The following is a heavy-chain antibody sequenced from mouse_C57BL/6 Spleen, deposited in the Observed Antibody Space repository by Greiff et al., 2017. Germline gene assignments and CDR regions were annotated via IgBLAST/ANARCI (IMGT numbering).Heavy chain of an antibody. CDR3: ARGGVYYGSSYDAMDY. CDR1: GYTFTSYW. J-gene: IGHJ4*01. Sequence: QVQLQQPGAELVMPGASVKLSCKASGYTFTSYWMHWVKQRPGQGLEWIGEIDPSDSYTNYNQKFKGKSTLTVYKSSSTAYMQLSSLTSEDSAVYYCARGGVYYGSSYDAMDYWGQGTSVTVSS. V-gene: IGHV1-69*01. D-gene: IGHD1-1*01. CDR2: IDPSDSYT.